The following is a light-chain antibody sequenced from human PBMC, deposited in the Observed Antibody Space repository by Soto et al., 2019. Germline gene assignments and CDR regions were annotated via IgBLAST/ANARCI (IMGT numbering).Light chain of an antibody. V-gene: IGKV3-15*01. CDR2: GAS. J-gene: IGKJ1*01. CDR3: QQYNNWPPDRT. CDR1: QSVSSN. Sequence: EIVMTQSPATLSVSPGERATLSCRASQSVSSNLAWYQQKPGQAPRLLIYGASTRATGIPARFSGSGSGTEFTLTISSLHSEDFAIYFCQQYNNWPPDRTFGQGTKVELK.